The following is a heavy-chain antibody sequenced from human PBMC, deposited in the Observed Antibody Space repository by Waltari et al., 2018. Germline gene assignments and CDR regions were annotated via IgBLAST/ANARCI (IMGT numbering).Heavy chain of an antibody. CDR1: GCMFRNYG. CDR2: IRFDGSLK. Sequence: QVQLVESGGGVVQPGGSVRLSCVASGCMFRNYGMNWVRQAPGTGVEWVAFIRFDGSLKDYTDSVSGRFTIARDNSKDTLSLQLDSLRAEDTAVYYCSRDLTPKQDDYAFDYWGQGALVTVSS. J-gene: IGHJ4*02. CDR3: SRDLTPKQDDYAFDY. V-gene: IGHV3-30*02. D-gene: IGHD4-17*01.